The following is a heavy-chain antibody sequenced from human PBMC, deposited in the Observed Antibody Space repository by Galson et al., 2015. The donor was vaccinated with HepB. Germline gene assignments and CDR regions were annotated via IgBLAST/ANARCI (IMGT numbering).Heavy chain of an antibody. Sequence: SLRLSCAASGFTFSSYGMHWVRQAPGKGLEWVAVISYDGSNKYYADSVKGRFTISRDNSKNTLYLQMNSLRAEDTAVYYCAKAYGDYGRYYYYYYMDVWGKGTTVTVSS. J-gene: IGHJ6*03. CDR2: ISYDGSNK. D-gene: IGHD4-17*01. CDR3: AKAYGDYGRYYYYYYMDV. CDR1: GFTFSSYG. V-gene: IGHV3-30*18.